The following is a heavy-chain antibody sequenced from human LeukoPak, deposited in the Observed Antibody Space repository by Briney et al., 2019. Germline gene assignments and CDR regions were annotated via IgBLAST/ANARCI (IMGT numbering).Heavy chain of an antibody. CDR3: ARVIFGVVIIPYFDS. V-gene: IGHV3-7*01. D-gene: IGHD3-3*01. CDR2: IKQDGSEK. Sequence: GGSLRLSCAASGFTFSAYWMSRVRQAPGKGLEWVANIKQDGSEKFYVDSVKGRFTISRDNAKNSLYLQMNSLRGEDTAIYYCARVIFGVVIIPYFDSWGQGILVTVSS. CDR1: GFTFSAYW. J-gene: IGHJ4*02.